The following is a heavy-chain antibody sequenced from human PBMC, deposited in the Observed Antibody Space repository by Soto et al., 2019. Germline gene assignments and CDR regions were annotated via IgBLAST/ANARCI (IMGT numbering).Heavy chain of an antibody. CDR2: MNPNSGNT. Sequence: ASVKVSCKASGYTFTSYDINWVRQATGQGLEWMGWMNPNSGNTGYAQKFQGRVTMTRNTSISTAYMELSSLRSEDTAVYYCARQNRYCSGGSCYLDYWRQGTLVTVSS. D-gene: IGHD2-15*01. J-gene: IGHJ4*02. V-gene: IGHV1-8*01. CDR3: ARQNRYCSGGSCYLDY. CDR1: GYTFTSYD.